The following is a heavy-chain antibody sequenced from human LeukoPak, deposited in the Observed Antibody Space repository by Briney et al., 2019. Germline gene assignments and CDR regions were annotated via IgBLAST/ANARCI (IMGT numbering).Heavy chain of an antibody. D-gene: IGHD4-17*01. CDR2: IYYSGST. V-gene: IGHV4-31*02. Sequence: SETLSLTWTVSGGSISIGGYYWSWIRQHPGEGLEWIGYIYYSGSTYYNPSLRSRVTISVDTSRKQFSLNLSSVTAAGTAVYYFVRERRYGDYQWFDPWGQGTLVTVSS. CDR1: GGSISIGGYY. J-gene: IGHJ5*02. CDR3: VRERRYGDYQWFDP.